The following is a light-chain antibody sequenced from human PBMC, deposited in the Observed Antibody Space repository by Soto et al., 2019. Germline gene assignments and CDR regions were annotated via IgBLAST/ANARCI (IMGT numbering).Light chain of an antibody. CDR1: QRVSSY. J-gene: IGKJ4*01. Sequence: EIVLTQSPATLSLSQGERATLSCRASQRVSSYLAWYQQKPGQAPRLLIYDASNRATGIPARFSGSGSGTDLTRTMSSLESEDFAFYYCQQRSNWHPLTCGGGTKVEIK. CDR2: DAS. CDR3: QQRSNWHPLT. V-gene: IGKV3-11*01.